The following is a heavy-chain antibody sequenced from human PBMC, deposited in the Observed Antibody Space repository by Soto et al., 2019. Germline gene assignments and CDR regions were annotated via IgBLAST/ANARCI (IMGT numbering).Heavy chain of an antibody. V-gene: IGHV3-30-3*01. D-gene: IGHD6-19*01. CDR3: ARDEGIAVAGPST. Sequence: ESGGGVVQPGRSLRLSCAASGFTFSSYAMHWVRQAPGKGLEWVAVISYDGSNKYYADSVKGRFTISRDNSKNTLYLQMNSLRAEDTAVYYCARDEGIAVAGPSTWGQGTMVTVSS. CDR1: GFTFSSYA. J-gene: IGHJ3*01. CDR2: ISYDGSNK.